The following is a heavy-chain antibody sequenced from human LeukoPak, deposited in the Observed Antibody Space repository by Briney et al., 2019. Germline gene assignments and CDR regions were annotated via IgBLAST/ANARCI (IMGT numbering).Heavy chain of an antibody. D-gene: IGHD3-3*01. CDR1: GYTFTSYG. Sequence: GASVKLSCKASGYTFTSYGISWVRHAPGQGLEWKGWISAYNGNTNYAQKLQGRVTMTTDTSTSTAYMELRSVRSHHTGVYYCARDLYDCWSGYYGRFDPWGQGTLVTVSS. J-gene: IGHJ5*02. CDR3: ARDLYDCWSGYYGRFDP. CDR2: ISAYNGNT. V-gene: IGHV1-18*01.